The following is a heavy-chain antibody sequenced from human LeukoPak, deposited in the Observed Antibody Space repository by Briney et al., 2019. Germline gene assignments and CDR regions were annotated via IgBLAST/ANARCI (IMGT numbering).Heavy chain of an antibody. D-gene: IGHD2-21*01. J-gene: IGHJ4*02. V-gene: IGHV3-23*01. CDR3: AKGYNGDYPKPDY. CDR2: ISPSGGGT. Sequence: GGSLRLSCAASGFTFNNYAMNWVRQAPGKGLEWVSAISPSGGGTYYATSVKGRLTISRDNSKNTLYLEMNSLGADDTAVYYCAKGYNGDYPKPDYWGQGTLVTVSS. CDR1: GFTFNNYA.